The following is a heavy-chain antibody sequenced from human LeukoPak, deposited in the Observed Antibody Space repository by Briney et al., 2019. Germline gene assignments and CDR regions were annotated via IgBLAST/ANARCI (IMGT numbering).Heavy chain of an antibody. CDR2: IIPIFGTA. CDR3: ARGGYDILTGYYNHYFDY. Sequence: SVKVSCKASGGTFSSYAISWVRQAPGQGLEWMGGIIPIFGTANYAQKFQGRVTITADKSTSTAYMELSSLRSEDTAVYYCARGGYDILTGYYNHYFDYWGQGTLVTVSS. J-gene: IGHJ4*02. D-gene: IGHD3-9*01. CDR1: GGTFSSYA. V-gene: IGHV1-69*06.